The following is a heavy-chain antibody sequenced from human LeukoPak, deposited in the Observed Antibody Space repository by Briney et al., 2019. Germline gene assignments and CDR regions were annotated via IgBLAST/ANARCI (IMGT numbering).Heavy chain of an antibody. CDR3: ARGGYYYDSSGYSHLPDY. D-gene: IGHD3-22*01. V-gene: IGHV1-69*13. CDR1: GGTFSSYA. J-gene: IGHJ4*02. CDR2: IIPIVGTT. Sequence: EASVTVSCKASGGTFSSYAFSWVRQAPGQGLEWMGGIIPIVGTTNYAQMFQGRVTITADESTSTAYMELSSLRSEDTAVYYCARGGYYYDSSGYSHLPDYWGQGPLVTVSA.